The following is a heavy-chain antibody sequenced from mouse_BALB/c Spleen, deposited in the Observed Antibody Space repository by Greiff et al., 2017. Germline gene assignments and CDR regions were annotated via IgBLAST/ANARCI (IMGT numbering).Heavy chain of an antibody. CDR2: IDTSDSYT. D-gene: IGHD2-4*01. V-gene: IGHV1-69*01. Sequence: QVQLQQPGAELVMPGASVKMSCKASGYTFTDYWMHWVKQRPGQGLEWIGAIDTSDSYTSYNQKFKGKATLTVDESSSTAYMQLSSLTSEDSAVYYCARGDDYDGDDWGQGTTLTVSS. CDR3: ARGDDYDGDD. CDR1: GYTFTDYW. J-gene: IGHJ2*01.